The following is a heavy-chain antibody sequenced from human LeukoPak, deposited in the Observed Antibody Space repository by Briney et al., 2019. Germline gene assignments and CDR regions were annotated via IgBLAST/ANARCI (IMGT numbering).Heavy chain of an antibody. Sequence: PSETLSLTCTVSGGSISSYYWSWIRQPPGKGLEWIGYIYYSGSTNYNPSLKSRVTISVDTSKDQFSLKLSSVTAADTAVYYYARDHEVVPSYYYMDVWGKGTTVTVSS. D-gene: IGHD2-2*01. CDR1: GGSISSYY. CDR2: IYYSGST. V-gene: IGHV4-59*12. J-gene: IGHJ6*03. CDR3: ARDHEVVPSYYYMDV.